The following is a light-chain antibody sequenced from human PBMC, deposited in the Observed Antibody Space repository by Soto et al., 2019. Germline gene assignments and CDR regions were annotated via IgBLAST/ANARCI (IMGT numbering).Light chain of an antibody. CDR2: SNN. V-gene: IGLV1-44*01. CDR1: SSNIGSNT. J-gene: IGLJ2*01. CDR3: AAWDDSLNGQVV. Sequence: QSVLTQPPSASGTPGQRVTISCSGSSSNIGSNTVNWYQQLPGTAPKLLIYSNNQRPSGGPDRFSGSKSGTSASLAISGLQYEDEADYYCAAWDDSLNGQVVFGGGTKLTVL.